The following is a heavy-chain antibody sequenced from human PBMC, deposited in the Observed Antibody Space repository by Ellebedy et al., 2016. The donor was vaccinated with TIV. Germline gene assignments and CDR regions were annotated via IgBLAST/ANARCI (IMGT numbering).Heavy chain of an antibody. CDR3: AKRHYGFHAYEDITH. V-gene: IGHV3-23*01. J-gene: IGHJ4*02. CDR1: GFSMSVYA. D-gene: IGHD3-10*01. Sequence: PGGSLRLSCTASGFSMSVYAMTWVRQAPGKGLEWVSSISDSGSRTDYADSVQGRFTISRDNSKKMLYLQMNSLGVEDTAVYYCAKRHYGFHAYEDITHWGQGTLVSVSS. CDR2: ISDSGSRT.